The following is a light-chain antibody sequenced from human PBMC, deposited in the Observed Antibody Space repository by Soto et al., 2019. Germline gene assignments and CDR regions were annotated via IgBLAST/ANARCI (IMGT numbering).Light chain of an antibody. V-gene: IGLV2-14*01. CDR2: EVS. J-gene: IGLJ1*01. CDR1: SSDVGGYKH. Sequence: QSVLTQPASVSGSPGQSITISCTGTSSDVGGYKHVSWHQHHPGKAPKLMIYEVSNRPSGVSNRFSGSKSGYTASLTISGLQAEDEADYYCNSQRSSGTRVFGTGTKLTVI. CDR3: NSQRSSGTRV.